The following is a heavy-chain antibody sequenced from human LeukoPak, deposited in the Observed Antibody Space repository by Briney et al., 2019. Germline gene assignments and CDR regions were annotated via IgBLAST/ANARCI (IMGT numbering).Heavy chain of an antibody. CDR2: IWYDGSNK. V-gene: IGHV3-33*01. Sequence: GGSLRLSCAASGFTFTSYGMHWVRQAPGKGLEWVAVIWYDGSNKYYADSVKGRFTISRDNSKNTLYLQMNSLRGEDTAVYYCARGSYTSSWYGVFDYWGQGTLVTVSS. CDR1: GFTFTSYG. CDR3: ARGSYTSSWYGVFDY. D-gene: IGHD6-13*01. J-gene: IGHJ4*02.